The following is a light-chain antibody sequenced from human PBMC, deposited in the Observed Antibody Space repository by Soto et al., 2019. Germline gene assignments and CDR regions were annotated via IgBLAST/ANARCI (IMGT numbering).Light chain of an antibody. V-gene: IGKV1-27*01. CDR3: QKYNSVPL. Sequence: DIQMTQSPSSLSASVGDRVTITCRASQGINNYVAWYQQKPGKAPKLLIYAASTLQSGVPSRFNGSGSGTDLTLNISTLQPEDVATYSCQKYNSVPLFGPGTRVDIK. J-gene: IGKJ3*01. CDR1: QGINNY. CDR2: AAS.